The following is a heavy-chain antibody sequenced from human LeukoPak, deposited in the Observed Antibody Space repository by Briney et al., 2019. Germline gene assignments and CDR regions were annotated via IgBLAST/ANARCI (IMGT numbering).Heavy chain of an antibody. CDR1: GFTFDDYG. J-gene: IGHJ1*01. V-gene: IGHV3-20*04. D-gene: IGHD6-13*01. CDR2: INWNGGST. CDR3: ARDSSSWYVSEH. Sequence: PGGSLRLSCAASGFTFDDYGMSWVRQAPGKGLEWVSGINWNGGSTGYADSVKGRFTISRDNAKNSLYLQMSSLRADDTALYYCARDSSSWYVSEHWGQGTLVTVSS.